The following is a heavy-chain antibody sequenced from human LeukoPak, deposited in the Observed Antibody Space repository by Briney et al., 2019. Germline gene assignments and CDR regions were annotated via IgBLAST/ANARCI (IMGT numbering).Heavy chain of an antibody. CDR3: ARMTTVTLFDY. CDR2: IYTSGST. Sequence: PSETLSLTCTVSGGSISSSSYYWSWIRQPAGKGLEWIGRIYTSGSTNYNPSLKSRVTISVDTSKNQFSLKLSSVTAADTAVYYCARMTTVTLFDYWGQGTLVTVSS. J-gene: IGHJ4*02. CDR1: GGSISSSSYY. D-gene: IGHD4-11*01. V-gene: IGHV4-61*02.